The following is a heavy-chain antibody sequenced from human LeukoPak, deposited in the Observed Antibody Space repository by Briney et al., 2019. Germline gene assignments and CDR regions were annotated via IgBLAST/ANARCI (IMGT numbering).Heavy chain of an antibody. D-gene: IGHD3-16*01. V-gene: IGHV4-59*11. J-gene: IGHJ2*01. CDR1: GGSISFHY. CDR3: ARGGVWYFDL. CDR2: IHLSGST. Sequence: SETLSLTCTVSGGSISFHYGSWIRQPPGKGLEWIGYIHLSGSTYYDPSLRSRVTISGDTSKNQFSLRLNSVTAADTAVYYCARGGVWYFDLWGRGTLVTVSS.